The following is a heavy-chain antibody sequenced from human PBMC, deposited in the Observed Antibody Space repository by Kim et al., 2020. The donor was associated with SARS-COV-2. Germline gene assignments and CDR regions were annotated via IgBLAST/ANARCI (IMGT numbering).Heavy chain of an antibody. J-gene: IGHJ6*02. CDR2: IYSGGST. CDR3: ARDHRESSIAARPGGDYYYYYGMDV. D-gene: IGHD6-6*01. V-gene: IGHV3-66*02. CDR1: GFTVSSNY. Sequence: GGSLRLSCAASGFTVSSNYMSWVRQAPGKGLEWVSVIYSGGSTYYADSVKGRFTISRDNSKNTLYLQMNSLRAEDTAVYYCARDHRESSIAARPGGDYYYYYGMDVWGQGTTVTVSS.